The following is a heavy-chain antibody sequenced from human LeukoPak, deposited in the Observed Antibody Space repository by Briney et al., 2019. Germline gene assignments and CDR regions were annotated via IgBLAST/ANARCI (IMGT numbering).Heavy chain of an antibody. D-gene: IGHD6-13*01. CDR1: GGSISSAGYY. CDR2: IYYSGST. Sequence: SQTLSLTCTVSGGSISSAGYYWSWIRQHPGKGLEWIGYIYYSGSTYYNPSLKSRVIISVDTSKNQFSLKLSSVTAADTAVYYCGRAQQGAAGGRYYYHGVDVWGQGTTVTVS. V-gene: IGHV4-31*03. J-gene: IGHJ6*02. CDR3: GRAQQGAAGGRYYYHGVDV.